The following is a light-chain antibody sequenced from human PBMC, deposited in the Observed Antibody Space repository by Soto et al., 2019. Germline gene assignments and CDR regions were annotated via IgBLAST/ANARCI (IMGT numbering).Light chain of an antibody. CDR3: GAWDDSLSGYF. J-gene: IGLJ1*01. CDR1: SSNIGSRY. V-gene: IGLV1-47*01. Sequence: QSVLTQPPSASGTPGQRVTISCSGSSSNIGSRYVYWYQVVPGTAPKLLIYLNDHRPSGVPARFSGSKSGTSASLAISGRRSEDEADYYCGAWDDSLSGYFFGSGTKVTVL. CDR2: LND.